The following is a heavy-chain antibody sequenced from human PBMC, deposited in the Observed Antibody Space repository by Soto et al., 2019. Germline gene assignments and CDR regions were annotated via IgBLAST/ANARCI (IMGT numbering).Heavy chain of an antibody. D-gene: IGHD3-22*01. CDR2: IDPSDSYT. Sequence: GESLKISCKGSGYSFTSYWISWVRQMPGKGLEWMGRIDPSDSYTNYSPSFQGHVTISADKSISTAYMELRSLRSDDTAVYYCAREGITMIVVVTPRYYGMDVWGQGTTVTVSS. V-gene: IGHV5-10-1*01. CDR1: GYSFTSYW. CDR3: AREGITMIVVVTPRYYGMDV. J-gene: IGHJ6*02.